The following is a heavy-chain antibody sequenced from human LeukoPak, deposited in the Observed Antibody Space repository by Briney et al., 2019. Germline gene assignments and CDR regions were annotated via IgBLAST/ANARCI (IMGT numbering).Heavy chain of an antibody. CDR2: INPNSGDT. D-gene: IGHD3-16*01. CDR3: ARIRYRLAETYIDY. CDR1: GYIFTGYY. J-gene: IGHJ4*02. Sequence: ASVKVSCKASGYIFTGYYMHWVRQAPGQGLEWMGWINPNSGDTNYAQKFQGRVTMTRDTSISTAYMELSRLRSDDTAVYYCARIRYRLAETYIDYWGQGTLVTVSS. V-gene: IGHV1-2*02.